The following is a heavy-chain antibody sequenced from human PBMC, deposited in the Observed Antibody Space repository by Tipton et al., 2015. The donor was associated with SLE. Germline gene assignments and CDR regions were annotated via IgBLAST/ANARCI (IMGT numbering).Heavy chain of an antibody. J-gene: IGHJ3*02. Sequence: TLSLTCSVSGGSMRSSDFYWDWIRQPPGKGLEWIGTIYYSGSTYYNPSLKSRVTISVDTSKNQFSLKLSSVTAADTAVYYCAGVSGTYAFDIWGQGTLVTVSS. CDR1: GGSMRSSDFY. CDR3: AGVSGTYAFDI. D-gene: IGHD1-26*01. V-gene: IGHV4-39*07. CDR2: IYYSGST.